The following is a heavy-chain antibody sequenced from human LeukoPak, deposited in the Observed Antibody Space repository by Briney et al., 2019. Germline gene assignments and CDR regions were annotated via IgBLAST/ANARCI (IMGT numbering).Heavy chain of an antibody. CDR1: GGTFSRYA. J-gene: IGHJ4*02. V-gene: IGHV1-69*13. CDR3: ARGRASSGYYSFDY. D-gene: IGHD3-22*01. CDR2: IIPIFGTA. Sequence: GASVKVSCKASGGTFSRYAISWVRQAPGQGLEWMGGIIPIFGTANYAQKFQGRVTITADESTSTAYMELSSLRSEDTAVYYCARGRASSGYYSFDYWGQGTLVTVSS.